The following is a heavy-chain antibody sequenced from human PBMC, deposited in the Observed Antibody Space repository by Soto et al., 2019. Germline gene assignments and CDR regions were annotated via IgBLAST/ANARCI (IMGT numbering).Heavy chain of an antibody. Sequence: EVQLVESGGGLVKPGGSLRLSCAASGFTFSSYSMNWVRQAPGKGLEWVSSISSSSYIYYADSVKGRFTISRDNAKNSLYLQMNSLRAEDTAVYYCARSQTTVNWFDPWGQGTLVTVSS. CDR2: ISSSSYI. CDR3: ARSQTTVNWFDP. J-gene: IGHJ5*02. CDR1: GFTFSSYS. V-gene: IGHV3-21*01. D-gene: IGHD4-17*01.